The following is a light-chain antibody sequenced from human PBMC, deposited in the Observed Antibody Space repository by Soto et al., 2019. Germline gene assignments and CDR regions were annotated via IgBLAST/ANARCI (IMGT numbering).Light chain of an antibody. CDR2: KAS. CDR1: QTISSW. J-gene: IGKJ1*01. Sequence: DIQMTQSPSTLSGSVGDRVTITCRASQTISSWLAWYPQKPGKAPKLLIYKASTLKSGVPSRFSGSGAGTECTLSISSLQPDDFATYYCQHYNSYSEAFGQGAKGELK. V-gene: IGKV1-5*03. CDR3: QHYNSYSEA.